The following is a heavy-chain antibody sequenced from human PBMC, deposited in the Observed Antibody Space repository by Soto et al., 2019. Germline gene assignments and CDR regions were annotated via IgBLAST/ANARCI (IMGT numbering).Heavy chain of an antibody. CDR1: GFSLTTGGVA. CDR3: AHKLRYLEAMDV. J-gene: IGHJ6*02. CDR2: IYWNDDK. D-gene: IGHD3-3*01. Sequence: SGPTLVNPTQTLTLTCSFSGFSLTTGGVAVGWIRQPPGKALEWLALIYWNDDKRYSPSLKNRLTVTKDTSKNQVVLSLTNMDPVDTATYYFAHKLRYLEAMDVSGQGTTGSVS. V-gene: IGHV2-5*01.